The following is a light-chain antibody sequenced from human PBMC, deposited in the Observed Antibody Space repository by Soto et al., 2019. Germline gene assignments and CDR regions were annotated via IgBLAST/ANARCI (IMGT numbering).Light chain of an antibody. CDR2: GAS. CDR1: QSVSSSS. V-gene: IGKV3D-20*02. Sequence: IFLTQSPGTLSLSPGERVTLSCRASQSVSSSSLAWYQQKPGQAPRLLIYGASSRATAIPARFSGSGSVTDFTLTISSLEPEDFAVYYCQQRSNWATFGPGTKVDIK. J-gene: IGKJ3*01. CDR3: QQRSNWAT.